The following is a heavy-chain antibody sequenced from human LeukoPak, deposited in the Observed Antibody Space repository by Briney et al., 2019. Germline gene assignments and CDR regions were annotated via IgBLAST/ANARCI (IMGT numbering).Heavy chain of an antibody. CDR2: ISYDGSNK. J-gene: IGHJ4*02. Sequence: GGSLRLSCAASGFTFSSYAMHWVRQAPGKGLKWVTVISYDGSNKHYADSVKGRFTISRDNSKNTLYLQMNSLRAEDTAVYYCAKDRYDSSGYYVFDYWGQGTLVTVSS. D-gene: IGHD3-22*01. V-gene: IGHV3-30-3*01. CDR3: AKDRYDSSGYYVFDY. CDR1: GFTFSSYA.